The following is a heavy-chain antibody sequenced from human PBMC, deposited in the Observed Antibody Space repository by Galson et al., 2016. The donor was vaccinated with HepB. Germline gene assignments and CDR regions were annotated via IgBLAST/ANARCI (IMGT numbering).Heavy chain of an antibody. V-gene: IGHV3-66*01. CDR1: GFTVSSNC. CDR3: ARDPPEFPDFALDV. Sequence: SLRLSCAASGFTVSSNCMSWVRQAPGKGLEWVSLICVGGSAYYTDSVKARFTISRDNSKNTLYLQMHNLRPADTAVYFYARDPPEFPDFALDVWGQGTTVTVSS. J-gene: IGHJ6*02. D-gene: IGHD3-10*01. CDR2: ICVGGSA.